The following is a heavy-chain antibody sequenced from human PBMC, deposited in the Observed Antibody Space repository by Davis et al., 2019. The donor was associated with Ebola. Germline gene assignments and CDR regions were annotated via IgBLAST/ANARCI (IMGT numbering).Heavy chain of an antibody. CDR3: ARDLGVTGFFDF. D-gene: IGHD1-14*01. V-gene: IGHV4-61*01. CDR2: FYYSGNT. Sequence: SETLSLTCTVSGGSISSSSYYWGWIRQTPGKSLEWIGHFYYSGNTNYNPSLKSRASISVDTSNNEYSLILKSVTAADTAVYYCARDLGVTGFFDFWGQGILVTVSS. J-gene: IGHJ4*02. CDR1: GGSISSSSYY.